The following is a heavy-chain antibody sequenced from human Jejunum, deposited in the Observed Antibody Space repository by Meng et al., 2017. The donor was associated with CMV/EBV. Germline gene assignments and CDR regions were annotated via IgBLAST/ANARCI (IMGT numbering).Heavy chain of an antibody. CDR1: GCDFTGYW. Sequence: SCQVSGCDFTGYWVGWVRQTPGKGLEWMGIIYPGGSDTRYSPSFQGQVNISADKSISTTYLQWSSLKASDTGMYYCVRQRTAAFTFWGQGTLVTVSS. V-gene: IGHV5-51*01. CDR2: IYPGGSDT. CDR3: VRQRTAAFTF. J-gene: IGHJ4*02. D-gene: IGHD2-2*01.